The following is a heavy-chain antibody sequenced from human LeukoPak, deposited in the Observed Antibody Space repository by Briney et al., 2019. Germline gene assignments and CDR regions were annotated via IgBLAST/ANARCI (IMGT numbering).Heavy chain of an antibody. CDR3: ARTLFHYDFCPLGR. J-gene: IGHJ3*01. D-gene: IGHD3-3*01. CDR2: INTNTGNP. CDR1: GYTFTSYA. V-gene: IGHV7-4-1*02. Sequence: ASVKVSCKASGYTFTSYAMNWVRQAPGQGLEWMGWINTNTGNPTYAQGFTGRFVFSLDTSVSTAYLQISSLKAEDTAVYYCARTLFHYDFCPLGRWGQGTMVTVSS.